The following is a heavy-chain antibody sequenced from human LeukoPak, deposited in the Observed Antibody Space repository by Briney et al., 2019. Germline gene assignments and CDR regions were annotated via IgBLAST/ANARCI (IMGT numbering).Heavy chain of an antibody. CDR3: ARYYYGSGSYYPLDV. CDR1: GGTFSSYA. J-gene: IGHJ6*02. Sequence: ASVKVSCKASGGTFSSYAISWVRQAPGQGLEWMGRIIPILGIANYAQKFQGRVTITADKSTSTAYMELSSLRSEETAVYYCARYYYGSGSYYPLDVWGQGTTVTVSS. V-gene: IGHV1-69*04. D-gene: IGHD3-10*01. CDR2: IIPILGIA.